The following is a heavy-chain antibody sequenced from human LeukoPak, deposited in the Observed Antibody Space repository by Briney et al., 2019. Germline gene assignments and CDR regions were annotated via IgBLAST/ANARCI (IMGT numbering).Heavy chain of an antibody. Sequence: KPSETLSLTCTVSGGSVSSYYWSWIRQPPGKGLEWIGYIHDTGTTNYNPSLKRRVTLSLDASKNQFSLKLTSVTAADTALYYCARVPYSDTWYPDYWGQGTLVTVSS. CDR1: GGSVSSYY. V-gene: IGHV4-59*02. CDR3: ARVPYSDTWYPDY. D-gene: IGHD6-13*01. J-gene: IGHJ4*02. CDR2: IHDTGTT.